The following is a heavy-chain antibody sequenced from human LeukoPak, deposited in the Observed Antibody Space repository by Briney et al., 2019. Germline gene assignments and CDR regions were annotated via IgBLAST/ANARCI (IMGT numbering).Heavy chain of an antibody. Sequence: GGSLRLSCAASGFTVSSNYMSWVRQAPGKGLEWVSVIYSGGSTYYAGSVKGRFTISRHNSKNTLYLQMNSLRAEDTAVYYCARVVYCSSTSCSGAFDIWGQGTMVTVSS. CDR1: GFTVSSNY. J-gene: IGHJ3*02. CDR3: ARVVYCSSTSCSGAFDI. V-gene: IGHV3-53*04. CDR2: IYSGGST. D-gene: IGHD2-2*01.